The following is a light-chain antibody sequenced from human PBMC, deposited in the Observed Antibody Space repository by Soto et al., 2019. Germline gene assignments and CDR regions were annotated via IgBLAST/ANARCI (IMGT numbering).Light chain of an antibody. CDR1: QGVSSW. CDR2: GAS. Sequence: DIQMTQSPSSVSASIGDRVTITCRASQGVSSWLAWYQQKPGKAPKLLIYGASTLQCGVPSKFRDSGSGTHFTVTISSLQTADFATYASPQAVSFPLTYGGGTRVEIK. CDR3: PQAVSFPLT. J-gene: IGKJ4*01. V-gene: IGKV1D-12*01.